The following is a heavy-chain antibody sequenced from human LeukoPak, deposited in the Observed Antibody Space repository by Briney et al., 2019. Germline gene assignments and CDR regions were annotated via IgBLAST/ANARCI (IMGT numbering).Heavy chain of an antibody. CDR3: ARESYSSGYYYDY. V-gene: IGHV3-21*01. CDR1: GFTFSSYS. J-gene: IGHJ4*02. D-gene: IGHD3-22*01. Sequence: GGSLRLSCAASGFTFSSYSMNWVRQAPGKGLEWVSCISTSSDYIYYADSVKGRFTISRDNAKNSLYLQMNSLRAEDTAVYYCARESYSSGYYYDYWGQGTLVTVSS. CDR2: ISTSSDYI.